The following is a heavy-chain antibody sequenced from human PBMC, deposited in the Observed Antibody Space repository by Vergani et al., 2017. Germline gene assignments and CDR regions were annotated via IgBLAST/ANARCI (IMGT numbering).Heavy chain of an antibody. CDR3: ARARCIETCYMSNWLDS. D-gene: IGHD3-9*01. J-gene: IGHJ5*01. CDR1: GFSFNSYW. Sequence: DVHLAESGGGFFQPGGSLRLSCSASGFSFNSYWMHWVRHVPGKGLLWVSRIKSDGSITAYADSVKGRFTISRDNAQNTLYLQMNSLRVEDTGVYYCARARCIETCYMSNWLDSWGQGTLVTVPS. CDR2: IKSDGSIT. V-gene: IGHV3-74*03.